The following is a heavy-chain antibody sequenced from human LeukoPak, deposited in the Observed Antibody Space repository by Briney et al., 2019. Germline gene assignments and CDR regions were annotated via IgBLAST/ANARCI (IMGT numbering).Heavy chain of an antibody. D-gene: IGHD6-25*01. J-gene: IGHJ4*02. CDR3: VRGIPSGPIFDY. CDR1: GSTFSSYW. Sequence: PGGSLRLSCAASGSTFSSYWMSWVRQAPGKGLEWVANIKQDGSEKYYVDSVKGRFTISRDNAKNSLYLQMNSLRAEDTAVYYCVRGIPSGPIFDYWGQGTLVTVSS. CDR2: IKQDGSEK. V-gene: IGHV3-7*01.